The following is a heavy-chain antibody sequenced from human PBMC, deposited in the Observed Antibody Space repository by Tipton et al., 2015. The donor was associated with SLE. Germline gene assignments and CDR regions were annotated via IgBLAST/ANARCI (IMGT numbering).Heavy chain of an antibody. J-gene: IGHJ3*02. Sequence: LRLSCTVSGGSISGYYWSWIRQPPEKGLEWIGEINHSGTTNYNPSLKSRVTISVDTSKNQFSLKLRSVTAADTAVYYCARWAYDKVAFDIWGQGTMVTVSS. D-gene: IGHD3-22*01. CDR1: GGSISGYY. CDR2: INHSGTT. CDR3: ARWAYDKVAFDI. V-gene: IGHV4-34*01.